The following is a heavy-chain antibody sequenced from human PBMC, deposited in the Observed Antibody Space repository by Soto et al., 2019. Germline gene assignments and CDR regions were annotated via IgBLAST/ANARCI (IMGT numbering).Heavy chain of an antibody. CDR3: ARDLAAVPRAFDY. CDR1: GGSVSSGSYY. V-gene: IGHV4-61*01. D-gene: IGHD6-13*01. CDR2: VYYTGTT. J-gene: IGHJ4*02. Sequence: SETLSLTCTVSGGSVSSGSYYWSWVRQPPGKGLEWIGSVYYTGTTDYNPSLKSRVTISVDTSKTQFSLNLRSVTAADTAVYYCARDLAAVPRAFDYWGRGTLVTVSS.